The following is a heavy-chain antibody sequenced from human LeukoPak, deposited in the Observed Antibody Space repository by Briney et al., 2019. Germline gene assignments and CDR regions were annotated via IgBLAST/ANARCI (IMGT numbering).Heavy chain of an antibody. Sequence: SETLSLTCTVSGVSISSGGYYWSWLRPHPGKGLEWIGYIYYSGSTYYNPSLKSRFTISVDTSKNQFSLKLSSVTAADTAVYYCARVLAVAGNDYWGQGTLVTVSS. CDR2: IYYSGST. V-gene: IGHV4-31*03. CDR1: GVSISSGGYY. CDR3: ARVLAVAGNDY. D-gene: IGHD6-19*01. J-gene: IGHJ4*02.